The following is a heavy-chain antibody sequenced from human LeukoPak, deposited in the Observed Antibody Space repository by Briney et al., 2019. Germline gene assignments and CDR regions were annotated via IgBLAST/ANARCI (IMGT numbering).Heavy chain of an antibody. D-gene: IGHD3-3*01. CDR1: GFTFSSYG. CDR3: AKDPVLRFLEWFEGDYQMDV. CDR2: IWYDGSNK. V-gene: IGHV3-33*06. Sequence: PGRSLRLSCAASGFTFSSYGMHWVRQAPGKGLEWVAVIWYDGSNKYYADSVRGRFTISRDNSKNTLYLQMNSLRAEDTAVYYCAKDPVLRFLEWFEGDYQMDVWGKGTTVTVSS. J-gene: IGHJ6*03.